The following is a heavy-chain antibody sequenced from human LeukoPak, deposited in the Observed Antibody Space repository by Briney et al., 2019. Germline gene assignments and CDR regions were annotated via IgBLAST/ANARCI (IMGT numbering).Heavy chain of an antibody. J-gene: IGHJ4*02. CDR3: ARLVVSSWYHEVLLGRDY. CDR1: GDSITSYF. D-gene: IGHD6-13*01. Sequence: SETLSLTCTVSGDSITSYFWSWIRQPPGKGLEWVGYIFYSGITNYNPSLKSRVTISVDTSKNQISLKLSSVTAADTAVYYCARLVVSSWYHEVLLGRDYWGQGTLVTVSS. V-gene: IGHV4-59*08. CDR2: IFYSGIT.